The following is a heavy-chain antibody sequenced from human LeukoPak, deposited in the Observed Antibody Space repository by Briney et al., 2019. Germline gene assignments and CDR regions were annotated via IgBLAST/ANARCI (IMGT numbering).Heavy chain of an antibody. D-gene: IGHD2-15*01. CDR1: GYSINNYW. V-gene: IGHV5-51*01. J-gene: IGHJ5*02. Sequence: GESLKISCKGSGYSINNYWIGWVRQMPGKGLEWMGIIYPADSDIRYSPSFQGQVTISADKSISTVYLQWSSLKASDTAMYYCARQEYCSGGSCYTWFDPWGQGTLVTVSS. CDR2: IYPADSDI. CDR3: ARQEYCSGGSCYTWFDP.